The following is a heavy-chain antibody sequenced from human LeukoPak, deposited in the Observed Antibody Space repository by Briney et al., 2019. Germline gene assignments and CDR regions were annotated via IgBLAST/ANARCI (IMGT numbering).Heavy chain of an antibody. CDR2: INSDGSST. V-gene: IGHV3-74*01. CDR1: GSTFSSYW. J-gene: IGHJ6*04. D-gene: IGHD3-10*01. Sequence: GGSLRLSCAASGSTFSSYWMHWVRQAPGKGLVWVSRINSDGSSTSYADSVKGRFTISRDNAKNTLYLQMNSLRAEDTAVYYCARVNTMVRGVMSPWYYYYGMDVWGKGTTVTVSS. CDR3: ARVNTMVRGVMSPWYYYYGMDV.